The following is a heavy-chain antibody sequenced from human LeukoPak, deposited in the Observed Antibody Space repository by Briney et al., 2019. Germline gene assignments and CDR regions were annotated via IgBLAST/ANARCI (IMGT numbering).Heavy chain of an antibody. V-gene: IGHV4-39*01. CDR1: GGSISSTIYY. Sequence: SETLSLTCTVSGGSISSTIYYWGWIRQPPGKGLEWIASIYYSGSTFYNPSLKSRVTISIDTSRNQFSLKLSSVTAADTAVYYCARHLHNDHGNPNWFGPWGQGTLVTVSS. CDR3: ARHLHNDHGNPNWFGP. CDR2: IYYSGST. J-gene: IGHJ5*02. D-gene: IGHD4-11*01.